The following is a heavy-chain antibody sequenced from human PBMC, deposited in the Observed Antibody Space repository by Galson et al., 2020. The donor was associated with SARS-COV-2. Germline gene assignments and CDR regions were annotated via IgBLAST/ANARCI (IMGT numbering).Heavy chain of an antibody. V-gene: IGHV4-38-2*02. D-gene: IGHD3-22*01. J-gene: IGHJ2*01. CDR2: VYPSGTT. Sequence: SETLSLTCTVSGYSVSTTNYWCWLRQPPGRGLGWTGSVYPSGTTYYNPSLKSRFTISVDTSKNQFSLRLDSVTAADTALYYCARQGVNMIVLVTVPGWYFDLWGRGTLVTVSS. CDR3: ARQGVNMIVLVTVPGWYFDL. CDR1: GYSVSTTNY.